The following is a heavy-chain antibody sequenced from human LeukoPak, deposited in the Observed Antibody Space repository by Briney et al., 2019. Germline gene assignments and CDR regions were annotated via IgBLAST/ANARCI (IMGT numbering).Heavy chain of an antibody. Sequence: GGSLRLSCAASGFTFSNAWMSWVRQAPGKGLEWVGRIKSKTDGGTTDYAAPVKGRFTISRDDSKNTLYLQMNSLKTEDTAVYYCTTDLTHKTGNDILTGPDYWGQGTLVTVSS. J-gene: IGHJ4*02. CDR1: GFTFSNAW. CDR2: IKSKTDGGTT. D-gene: IGHD3-9*01. CDR3: TTDLTHKTGNDILTGPDY. V-gene: IGHV3-15*01.